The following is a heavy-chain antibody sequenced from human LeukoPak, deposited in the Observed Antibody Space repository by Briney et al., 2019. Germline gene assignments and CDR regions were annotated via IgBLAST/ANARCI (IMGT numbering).Heavy chain of an antibody. CDR3: AKDIRSSWYQYYFDY. Sequence: GGSLRLSCAASGFIFSSYAMSWVRQAPGKGLEWVSAISGSGGSTYYADSVKGRFTISRDNSKNPLYLQMNSLRAEDTAVYYCAKDIRSSWYQYYFDYWGQGTLVTVSS. J-gene: IGHJ4*02. D-gene: IGHD6-13*01. V-gene: IGHV3-23*01. CDR2: ISGSGGST. CDR1: GFIFSSYA.